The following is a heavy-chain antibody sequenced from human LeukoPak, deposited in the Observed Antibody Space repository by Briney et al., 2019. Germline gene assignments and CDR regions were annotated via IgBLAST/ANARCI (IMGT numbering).Heavy chain of an antibody. D-gene: IGHD2-2*01. CDR2: IRYDGSNK. CDR3: AKDREDIVVVPAASPFDP. CDR1: AFTFSSYG. J-gene: IGHJ5*02. Sequence: GGSLRLSCAASAFTFSSYGMHWVRQAPGKGLEWVAFIRYDGSNKYYADSVKGRFTISRDNSKNTLYLQMNSLRAEDTAVYYCAKDREDIVVVPAASPFDPWGQGTLVTVSS. V-gene: IGHV3-30*02.